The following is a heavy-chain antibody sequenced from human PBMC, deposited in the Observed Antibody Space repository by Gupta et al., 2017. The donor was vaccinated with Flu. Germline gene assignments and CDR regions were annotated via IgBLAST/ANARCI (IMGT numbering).Heavy chain of an antibody. Sequence: EVQLVESGGGLVQPGGSLRLSCAASGFTVGTNYISWVRQAPGKGLEWVSIIFSGGSTYYAESVKGRFAISRDDSKNTLYLQMSSLRAEDTAVYHCATSHLPYYFDYWGQGTLVTVSS. CDR1: GFTVGTNY. V-gene: IGHV3-66*02. CDR3: ATSHLPYYFDY. J-gene: IGHJ4*02. CDR2: IFSGGST.